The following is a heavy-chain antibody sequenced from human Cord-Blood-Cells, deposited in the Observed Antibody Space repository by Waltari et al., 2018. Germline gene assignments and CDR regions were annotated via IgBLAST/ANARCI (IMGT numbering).Heavy chain of an antibody. Sequence: QVQLVESGGGVVQPGRSLRLSCAASGFTFSSYGMHWVRQAPGKGLEWVAVISYDGSNKYYADSVKGRFTISRDNSKNTLYLQMNSLRAEDTAVYYCAKDWYSSSSFDYWGQGTLVTVSS. V-gene: IGHV3-30*18. D-gene: IGHD6-6*01. J-gene: IGHJ4*02. CDR1: GFTFSSYG. CDR3: AKDWYSSSSFDY. CDR2: ISYDGSNK.